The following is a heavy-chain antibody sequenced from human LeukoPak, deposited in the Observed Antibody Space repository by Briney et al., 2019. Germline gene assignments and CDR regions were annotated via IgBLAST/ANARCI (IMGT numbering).Heavy chain of an antibody. Sequence: GASVTVSFTASGYTFTSYDINWVRQATGQGLEWMGWMNPNSGNTGYAQKFQGRVTMTRNTSISTAYMELSSLRSEDTAVYYCARAASAVAGSFDYWGQGTLVTVSS. CDR2: MNPNSGNT. CDR3: ARAASAVAGSFDY. J-gene: IGHJ4*02. V-gene: IGHV1-8*01. CDR1: GYTFTSYD. D-gene: IGHD6-19*01.